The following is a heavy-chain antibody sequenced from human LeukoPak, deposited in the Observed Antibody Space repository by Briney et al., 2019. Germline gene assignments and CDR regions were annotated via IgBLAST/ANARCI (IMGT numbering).Heavy chain of an antibody. CDR1: GFTFSSYA. J-gene: IGHJ4*02. CDR2: ISGSGGST. CDR3: ASSRGYSYGEDY. Sequence: GGSLRLSCAASGFTFSSYAMSWVRQAPGKGLEWVSAISGSGGSTYYADSVKGRVTISRDNSKNTLYLQMNSLRAEDTAVYYCASSRGYSYGEDYWGQGTLVTVSS. D-gene: IGHD5-18*01. V-gene: IGHV3-23*01.